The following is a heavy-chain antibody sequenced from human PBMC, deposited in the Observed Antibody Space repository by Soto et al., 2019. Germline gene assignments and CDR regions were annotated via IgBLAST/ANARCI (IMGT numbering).Heavy chain of an antibody. CDR3: ARDPLVCSSTRCYVPDDY. V-gene: IGHV1-69*08. CDR1: GGTFSSYT. CDR2: IIPILGIA. D-gene: IGHD2-2*01. Sequence: QVQLVQSGAEVKKPGSSVKVSCKASGGTFSSYTISWVRQAPGQGLEWMGRIIPILGIANYAQKFQGRVTITADKSTSTAYMELSSLRSEDTAVYYCARDPLVCSSTRCYVPDDYWGHGTLVTVSS. J-gene: IGHJ4*01.